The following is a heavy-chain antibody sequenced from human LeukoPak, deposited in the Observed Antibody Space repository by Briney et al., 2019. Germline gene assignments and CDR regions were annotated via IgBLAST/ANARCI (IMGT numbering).Heavy chain of an antibody. CDR2: IRYDGSTK. V-gene: IGHV3-30*02. CDR3: AKEAGMAFDY. J-gene: IGHJ4*02. CDR1: GFTFSGYG. D-gene: IGHD6-19*01. Sequence: PGGSLRLSCEASGFTFSGYGMHWVRQAPGKGLEWVAFIRYDGSTKTYGDSVKGRFSISRDNSGNTLNLQMNSLRPEDTAVYFCAKEAGMAFDYWGQGSLVTVSS.